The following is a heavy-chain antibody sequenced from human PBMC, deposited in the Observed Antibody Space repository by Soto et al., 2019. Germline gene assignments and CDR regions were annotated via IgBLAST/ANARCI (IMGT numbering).Heavy chain of an antibody. CDR1: GDSVSSNSAA. CDR3: ARWGSLYSGYEYAFDI. J-gene: IGHJ3*02. Sequence: SQTLSLTCAISGDSVSSNSAAWNWIRQSPSRGLEWLGRTYYRSKWYNDYAVSAKSRITINPDTSKNQFSLQLNSVTPEDTAVYYCARWGSLYSGYEYAFDIWGQGTMVTVSS. CDR2: TYYRSKWYN. D-gene: IGHD5-12*01. V-gene: IGHV6-1*01.